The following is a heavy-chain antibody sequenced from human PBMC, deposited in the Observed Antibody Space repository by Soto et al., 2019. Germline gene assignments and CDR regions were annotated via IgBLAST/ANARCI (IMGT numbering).Heavy chain of an antibody. CDR3: ARERFENGMDV. CDR2: ISYDGSNK. J-gene: IGHJ6*02. CDR1: GFTFSSYA. V-gene: IGHV3-30-3*01. Sequence: GGSLRLSCAASGFTFSSYAMHWVRQAPGKGLEWVAVISYDGSNKYYADSVKGRFTISRDNSKNTLYLQMNSLRAEDTAVYYCARERFENGMDVWGQGTTVTVSS.